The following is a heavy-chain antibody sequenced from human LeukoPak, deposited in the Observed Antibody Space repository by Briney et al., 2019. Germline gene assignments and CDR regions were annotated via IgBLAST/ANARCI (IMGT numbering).Heavy chain of an antibody. CDR2: IYPGDSDT. J-gene: IGHJ4*02. CDR3: ARFGDSSSGGKGDLDY. CDR1: GYSFTSYW. D-gene: IGHD6-6*01. Sequence: GESLKISCKGSGYSFTSYWIGWVRQMPGRGLEWMGIIYPGDSDTRYSPSFQGQVTISADKSISTAYLQWSSLKASDTAMYYCARFGDSSSGGKGDLDYWGQGTLVTVSS. V-gene: IGHV5-51*01.